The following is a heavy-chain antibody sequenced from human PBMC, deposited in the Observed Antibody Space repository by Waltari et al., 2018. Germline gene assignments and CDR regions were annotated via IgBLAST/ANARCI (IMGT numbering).Heavy chain of an antibody. D-gene: IGHD5-12*01. J-gene: IGHJ4*02. CDR1: GFTFTNAW. CDR2: IKSKTDGETA. CDR3: TTCPRWDIPNFDY. V-gene: IGHV3-15*01. Sequence: EVQLVESGGGLVKPGGSLRLSCAASGFTFTNAWMSWVRQAPGKGLEWVGRIKSKTDGETADYAAPLKGRFTISREDSKNTLYLQMNSVKTEDAAVYYCTTCPRWDIPNFDYWGQGTLVTVSS.